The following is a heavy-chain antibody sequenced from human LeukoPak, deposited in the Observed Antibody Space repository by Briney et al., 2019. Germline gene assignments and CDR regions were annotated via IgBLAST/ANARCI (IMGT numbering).Heavy chain of an antibody. J-gene: IGHJ6*03. V-gene: IGHV3-23*01. D-gene: IGHD6-19*01. Sequence: QSGGSLRLSCAASEFTFSSYAMTWVRQAPRKGLELVSGISAGGGTTYYADSVKGRFTISRDNSKKTVYLQMDSLRAEDTAVYYCAKDSSGWSHIYMDVWGKGTTVTVSS. CDR2: ISAGGGTT. CDR1: EFTFSSYA. CDR3: AKDSSGWSHIYMDV.